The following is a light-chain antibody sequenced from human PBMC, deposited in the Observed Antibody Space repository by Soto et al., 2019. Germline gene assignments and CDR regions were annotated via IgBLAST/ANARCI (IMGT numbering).Light chain of an antibody. Sequence: DFQISQSPSTLSAAVSNRVTITCRASQTIRTWLAWYQQKIGKAPKLLIYDASNLESGVPSRFSGSGSGTEFTLTISSLQPDDFATYYCQHYISYSEAFGQGTKVDIK. J-gene: IGKJ1*01. CDR3: QHYISYSEA. CDR2: DAS. CDR1: QTIRTW. V-gene: IGKV1-5*01.